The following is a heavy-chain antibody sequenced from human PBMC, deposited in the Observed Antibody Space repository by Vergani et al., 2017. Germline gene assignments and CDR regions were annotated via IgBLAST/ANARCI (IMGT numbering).Heavy chain of an antibody. CDR1: GFTFTDYG. V-gene: IGHV3-33*01. CDR2: IWSNGVNK. CDR3: AGPQGTSAYYYGGFDY. J-gene: IGHJ4*02. Sequence: QAQLVESGGGVVQPGSSLRLSCAASGFTFTDYGMHWVRQAPGKGLEWVAVIWSNGVNKYYADSVRGRFTFSRDNSKNTLSLQMNSLTAEDTAIYYCAGPQGTSAYYYGGFDYWGQGILVTVSS. D-gene: IGHD3-22*01.